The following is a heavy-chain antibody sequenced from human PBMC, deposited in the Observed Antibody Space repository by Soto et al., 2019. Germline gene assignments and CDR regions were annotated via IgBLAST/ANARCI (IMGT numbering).Heavy chain of an antibody. V-gene: IGHV1-18*01. CDR2: ISAYNGNS. J-gene: IGHJ6*02. D-gene: IGHD3-3*01. CDR3: ARSSAPIKRALWSGSVSDYYGMDV. CDR1: GYTFTTYG. Sequence: ASVKVACKASGYTFTTYGISWVRQAPGQGLEWMGWISAYNGNSNYAQKLQGRVTMTTDTSTSTAYMELRSLRSEDTAVYYCARSSAPIKRALWSGSVSDYYGMDVWAKGPRSPSP.